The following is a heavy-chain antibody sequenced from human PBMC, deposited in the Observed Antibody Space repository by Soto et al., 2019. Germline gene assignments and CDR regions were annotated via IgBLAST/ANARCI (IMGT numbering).Heavy chain of an antibody. D-gene: IGHD2-15*01. CDR2: INHSGST. Sequence: SETLSLTCAVYGGSFSGYYWSWIRQPPGKGLEWIGEINHSGSTNYNPSLKSRVTISVDTSKNQFSLKLSSVTAADTAVYYCASGDRGYCSGGSCPPPDYWGQGTLVTVSS. J-gene: IGHJ4*02. CDR1: GGSFSGYY. CDR3: ASGDRGYCSGGSCPPPDY. V-gene: IGHV4-34*01.